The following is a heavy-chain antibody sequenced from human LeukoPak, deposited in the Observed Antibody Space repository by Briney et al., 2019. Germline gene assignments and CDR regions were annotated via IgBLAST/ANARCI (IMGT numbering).Heavy chain of an antibody. Sequence: GGSLRLSCAASGFSFPSHSFHWVRQSPGKGLEWVAYIGTSSSTIYQAKSVKSRFSISRDNAKSSLFLQMDSLRVEDTAVYYCARDRGTFGVVDSWGQGTLVAVSS. CDR1: GFSFPSHS. D-gene: IGHD3-3*01. CDR2: IGTSSSTI. CDR3: ARDRGTFGVVDS. V-gene: IGHV3-48*04. J-gene: IGHJ4*02.